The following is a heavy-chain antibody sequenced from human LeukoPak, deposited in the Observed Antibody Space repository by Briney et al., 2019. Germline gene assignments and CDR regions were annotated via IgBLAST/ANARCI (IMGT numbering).Heavy chain of an antibody. CDR3: ARDRLIGDYYYYMDV. CDR1: GFTFSSYE. D-gene: IGHD2-21*01. Sequence: GGSLRLSCAASGFTFSSYEMNWVRQAPGKGLEWVSYISSSGSTIYYADSVKGRFTISRDNAKNSLYLQMNSLRAEETAVYYCARDRLIGDYYYYMDVWGKGTTVTVSS. V-gene: IGHV3-48*03. J-gene: IGHJ6*03. CDR2: ISSSGSTI.